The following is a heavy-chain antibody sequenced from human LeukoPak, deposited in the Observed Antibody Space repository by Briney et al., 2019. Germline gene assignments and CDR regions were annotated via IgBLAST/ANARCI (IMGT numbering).Heavy chain of an antibody. J-gene: IGHJ4*02. V-gene: IGHV3-74*01. CDR2: ISSDGNDT. Sequence: GGSLRLSCVASGFSFSSYWMHWVRQDPGKGLMWVARISSDGNDTKYGDSVKGRFTISRDNAKNTLYLQMNSLRAEDTAVYYCARDQTQTGPTTVDHWGQGTQVTVSS. CDR3: ARDQTQTGPTTVDH. CDR1: GFSFSSYW. D-gene: IGHD1-14*01.